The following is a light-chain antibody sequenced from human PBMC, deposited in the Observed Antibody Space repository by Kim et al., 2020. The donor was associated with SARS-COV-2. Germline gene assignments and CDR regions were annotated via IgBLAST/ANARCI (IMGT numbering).Light chain of an antibody. CDR1: KLGDKY. V-gene: IGLV3-1*01. J-gene: IGLJ1*01. CDR3: QAWGSSTPYV. Sequence: SYELTQPPSVSVSPGQTASITCSGDKLGDKYACWYQQKPGESPVLVFYQDSKRPSGIPERFSGSNSGNTATLTISGTQAMDEADYYCQAWGSSTPYVFGTGTKVTVL. CDR2: QDS.